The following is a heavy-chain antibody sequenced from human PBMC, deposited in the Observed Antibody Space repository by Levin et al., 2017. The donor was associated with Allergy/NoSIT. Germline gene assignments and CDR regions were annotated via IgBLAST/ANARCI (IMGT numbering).Heavy chain of an antibody. CDR1: GFTFSSYA. J-gene: IGHJ1*01. CDR3: AKVYSRRLSFGELLV. Sequence: PGGSLRLSPAASGFTFSSYAMSWVRQAPGKGLEWVSAISGSGGSTYYADSVKGRFTISRDNSKNTLYLQMNSLRAEDTAVYYCAKVYSRRLSFGELLVWGQGTLVTVSS. V-gene: IGHV3-23*01. D-gene: IGHD3-10*01. CDR2: ISGSGGST.